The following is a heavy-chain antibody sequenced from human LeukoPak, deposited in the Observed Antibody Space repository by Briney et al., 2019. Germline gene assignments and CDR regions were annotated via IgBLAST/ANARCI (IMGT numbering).Heavy chain of an antibody. CDR3: ARDQNDYGGYNY. V-gene: IGHV1-2*06. CDR1: GYTFTGYY. Sequence: GASVKVSCKASGYTFTGYYMHWVRQAPGQGLEWMGRINPNSGGSNYAQKFQGRVTMTRDTSISTVYMELNRLRSDDTAIYYCARDQNDYGGYNYWGQGALVTVSS. D-gene: IGHD4-17*01. J-gene: IGHJ4*02. CDR2: INPNSGGS.